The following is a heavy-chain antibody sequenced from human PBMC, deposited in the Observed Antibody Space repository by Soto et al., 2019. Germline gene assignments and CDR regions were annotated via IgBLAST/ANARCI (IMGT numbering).Heavy chain of an antibody. D-gene: IGHD1-26*01. V-gene: IGHV3-33*01. J-gene: IGHJ6*02. CDR3: ARDQGWELDYYDYGMDV. Sequence: QVQLVESGGGVVQPGRSLRLSCAASGFTFSSYGMHWVRQAPGKGLEWVAVIWYDGSNKYYADSVKGRFTISRDNSKNTLYLQMNSLRAEDTAVYYCARDQGWELDYYDYGMDVWGQGTTVTVSS. CDR1: GFTFSSYG. CDR2: IWYDGSNK.